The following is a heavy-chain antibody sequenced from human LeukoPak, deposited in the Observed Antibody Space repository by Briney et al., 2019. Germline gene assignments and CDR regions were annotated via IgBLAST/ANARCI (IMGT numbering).Heavy chain of an antibody. J-gene: IGHJ4*02. CDR1: GFTSSSYA. Sequence: GGSLRLSCAASGFTSSSYAMSWVRQAPGKGLEWGSAISGSGGSTYYADSVKGRFAISRDNSNNTLYLQMNSLRAEDTAVYYCAKDGVITMVRGANFDYWGQGTLVTVSS. CDR2: ISGSGGST. D-gene: IGHD3-10*01. V-gene: IGHV3-23*01. CDR3: AKDGVITMVRGANFDY.